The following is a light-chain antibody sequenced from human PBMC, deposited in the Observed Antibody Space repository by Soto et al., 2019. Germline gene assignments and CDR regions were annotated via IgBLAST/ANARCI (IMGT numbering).Light chain of an antibody. J-gene: IGLJ1*01. CDR1: SRDIGSYNY. V-gene: IGLV2-14*01. CDR3: GSNTASFTYV. CDR2: QVT. Sequence: QSVLTQPASVSGSPGQSITISCTGTSRDIGSYNYVSWYQHHPGKAPKLLIYQVTYRPSGVSTRFSGSKSGNTASLTISGLQPEDEADYYCGSNTASFTYVFGGGTKLTVL.